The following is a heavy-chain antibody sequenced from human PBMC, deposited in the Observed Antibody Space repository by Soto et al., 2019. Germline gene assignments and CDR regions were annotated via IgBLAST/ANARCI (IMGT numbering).Heavy chain of an antibody. CDR3: MRQLGVDADNWFHP. CDR1: GYSFTIYW. CDR2: IYPGDSDT. Sequence: GEPLKISCVGSGYSFTIYWIGWVRQMPGKGLEWMGIIYPGDSDTRYSPSFRGQVTISADKSMNTAYLQWSSLKASDTAMYYCMRQLGVDADNWFHPWGQGTLVTVSS. V-gene: IGHV5-51*01. J-gene: IGHJ5*02. D-gene: IGHD2-8*01.